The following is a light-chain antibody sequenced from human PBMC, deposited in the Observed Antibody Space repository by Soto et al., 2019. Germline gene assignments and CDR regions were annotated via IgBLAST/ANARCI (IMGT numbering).Light chain of an antibody. CDR2: DAS. CDR3: QQSWGA. CDR1: QSISSW. Sequence: DIQMTQSPSTLSASVGDRVTITCRASQSISSWLAWYQQKPGKAPKLLIYDASSLESGVPSRFSGSGSGTEFTLTISSLQPDDFATYYGQQSWGAFGQGTKVEIK. J-gene: IGKJ1*01. V-gene: IGKV1-5*01.